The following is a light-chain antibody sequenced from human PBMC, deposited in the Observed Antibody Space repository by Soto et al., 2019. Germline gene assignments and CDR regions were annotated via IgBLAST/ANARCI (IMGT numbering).Light chain of an antibody. CDR2: GKN. J-gene: IGLJ1*01. CDR1: SSNIGAGYD. Sequence: QSVLTQPPSVSGAPGQTVTISCTGVSSNIGAGYDVHWYQHLPGTTPKLLIYGKNNRPSGVPGRFSGSKSGTSASLAITGLQADDEADYYCQSFDRSLSAYVFGTGTKVTVL. CDR3: QSFDRSLSAYV. V-gene: IGLV1-40*01.